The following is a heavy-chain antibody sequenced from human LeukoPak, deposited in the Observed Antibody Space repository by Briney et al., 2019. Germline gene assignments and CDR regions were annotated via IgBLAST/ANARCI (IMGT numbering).Heavy chain of an antibody. CDR2: IKQDGSEK. CDR1: GFTFSSYW. CDR3: AIGGVAAAGILDY. J-gene: IGHJ4*02. D-gene: IGHD6-13*01. V-gene: IGHV3-7*01. Sequence: GGSLRLSCAASGFTFSSYWMSWVRQAPGKGLEWVANIKQDGSEKYYVDSVKGRFTISRDNAKNSLYLQMNSLRAEDTAVYYCAIGGVAAAGILDYWGQGTLVTVSS.